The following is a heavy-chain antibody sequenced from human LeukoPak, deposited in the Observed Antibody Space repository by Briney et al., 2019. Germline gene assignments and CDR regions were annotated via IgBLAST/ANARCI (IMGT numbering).Heavy chain of an antibody. CDR1: GLTFSSYS. D-gene: IGHD6-19*01. CDR3: AKGAVAVTESTIDY. V-gene: IGHV3-9*01. J-gene: IGHJ4*02. Sequence: GGSLRLSCAASGLTFSSYSMNWVRQAPGKGLEWVSGISWNSGRIVYADAVKGRFTISRDNAKNSLYLQMNSLRAEDTAFYYCAKGAVAVTESTIDYWGQGTLVTVSS. CDR2: ISWNSGRI.